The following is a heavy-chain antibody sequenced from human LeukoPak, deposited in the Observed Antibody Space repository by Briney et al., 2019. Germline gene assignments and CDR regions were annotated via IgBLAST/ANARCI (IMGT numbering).Heavy chain of an antibody. CDR1: GYTFTGYY. CDR2: INPNSGGT. CDR3: ARDRVLGMLGTPIDH. V-gene: IGHV1-2*02. J-gene: IGHJ4*02. Sequence: VASLKVSCTASGYTFTGYYKHWVRRAPGQGLEYMGWINPNSGGTNYAEEFKGRVTMTRDTSISTAYVELNSLRSDDTALYYCARDRVLGMLGTPIDHWGQGTLVSVSS. D-gene: IGHD3-10*02.